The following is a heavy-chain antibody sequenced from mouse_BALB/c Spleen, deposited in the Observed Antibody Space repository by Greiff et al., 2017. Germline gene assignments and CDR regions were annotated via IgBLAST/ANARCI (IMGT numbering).Heavy chain of an antibody. CDR2: ISSGGSYT. J-gene: IGHJ1*01. Sequence: EVKLVESGGDLVKPGGSLKLSCAASGFTFSSYGMSWVRQTPDKRLEWVATISSGGSYTYYPDSVKGRFTISRDNAKNTLYLQMSSLKSEDTAMYYCASPDPTAFDVWGAGTTVTVSS. CDR1: GFTFSSYG. CDR3: ASPDPTAFDV. D-gene: IGHD2-10*01. V-gene: IGHV5-6*01.